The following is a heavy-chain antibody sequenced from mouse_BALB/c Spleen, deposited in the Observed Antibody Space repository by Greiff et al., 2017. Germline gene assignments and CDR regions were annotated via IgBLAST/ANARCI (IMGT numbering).Heavy chain of an antibody. Sequence: EVKLQQSGAELVRPGALVKLSCKASGFNIKDYYMHWVKQRPEQGLEWIGWIDPENGNTIYDPKFQGKASITADTSSNTAYLQLSSLTSEDTAVYYCARAFITTDAMDYWGQGTSVTVSS. CDR2: IDPENGNT. CDR1: GFNIKDYY. D-gene: IGHD1-1*01. J-gene: IGHJ4*01. CDR3: ARAFITTDAMDY. V-gene: IGHV14-1*02.